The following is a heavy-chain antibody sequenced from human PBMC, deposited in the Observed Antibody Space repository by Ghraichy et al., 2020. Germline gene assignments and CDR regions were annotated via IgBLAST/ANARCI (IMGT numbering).Heavy chain of an antibody. Sequence: SETLSLTCAVYGGSFSGYYWSWIRQPPGKGLEWIGEINHSGSTNYNPSLKSRVTISVDTSKNQFSLKLSSVTAADTAVYYCARGRSPPNYGSGSDSWGQGTLVTVSS. CDR3: ARGRSPPNYGSGSDS. V-gene: IGHV4-34*01. CDR1: GGSFSGYY. D-gene: IGHD3-10*01. J-gene: IGHJ5*01. CDR2: INHSGST.